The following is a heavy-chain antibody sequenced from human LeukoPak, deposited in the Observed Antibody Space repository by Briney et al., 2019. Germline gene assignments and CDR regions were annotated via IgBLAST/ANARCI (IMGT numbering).Heavy chain of an antibody. D-gene: IGHD3-10*01. CDR1: GFTFSSYE. CDR2: IYYSGST. V-gene: IGHV4-59*08. Sequence: GSLRLSCAASGFTFSSYEMNWVRQPPGKGLEWIGNIYYSGSTNYNPSLKSRVTISVDTSKNQFSLRLSSVTAADTAVYYCARQSYTAYYYYGMDVWGQGTTVTVSS. CDR3: ARQSYTAYYYYGMDV. J-gene: IGHJ6*02.